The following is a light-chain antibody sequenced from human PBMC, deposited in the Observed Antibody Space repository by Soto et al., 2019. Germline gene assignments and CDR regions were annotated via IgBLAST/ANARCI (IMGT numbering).Light chain of an antibody. J-gene: IGKJ1*01. CDR2: GAS. CDR3: QQYNDWPRT. V-gene: IGKV3-15*01. CDR1: HSVNAN. Sequence: EVVMTQSPATLSVSPGETATLSCRANHSVNANLAWYHQKPGQVPSLLIYGASTRATGIPARFSGSGSGTDFTLTISSLQSEDLAVYSCQQYNDWPRTFGKGTKVEIK.